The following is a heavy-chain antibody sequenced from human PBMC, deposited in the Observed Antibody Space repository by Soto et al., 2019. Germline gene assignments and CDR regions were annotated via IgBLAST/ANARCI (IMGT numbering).Heavy chain of an antibody. CDR1: GYTFTSYP. J-gene: IGHJ4*02. D-gene: IGHD3-22*01. CDR3: ARDWTHYDSSGPGDY. CDR2: SNAGNGDT. V-gene: IGHV1-3*01. Sequence: ASVKVSCKAPGYTFTSYPMHWVRQAPGQGLECMGCSNAGNGDTKSSEKFQGRVTITRNTNAITAYMELSRLRSEDTGVYYCARDWTHYDSSGPGDYWGQGTLANVSA.